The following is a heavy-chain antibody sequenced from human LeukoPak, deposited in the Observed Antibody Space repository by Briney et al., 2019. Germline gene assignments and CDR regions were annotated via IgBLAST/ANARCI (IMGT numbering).Heavy chain of an antibody. D-gene: IGHD3-3*01. CDR1: EFKFSTSW. CDR3: VREDFWDSSHADFHH. Sequence: HPGGSLRLSCAASEFKFSTSWMSWVRQAPGQGLEWVANIKADGSLRQYVNSVKGRFTISRDNAKNSLYLQMNSLRAEDTAIYYCVREDFWDSSHADFHHWGQGTLVIVSS. J-gene: IGHJ1*01. CDR2: IKADGSLR. V-gene: IGHV3-7*01.